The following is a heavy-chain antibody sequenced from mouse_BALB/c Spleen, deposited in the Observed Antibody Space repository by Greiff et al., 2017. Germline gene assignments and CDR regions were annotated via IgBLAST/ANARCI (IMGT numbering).Heavy chain of an antibody. CDR3: ARWGTTASFDY. Sequence: QVTLKVSGAELVRPGASVKISCKGSGYTFTDYAMHWVKQSHAKSLEWIGVISTYYGDASYNQKFKGKATMTVDKSSSTAYMELARLTSEDSAIYYCARWGTTASFDYWGQGTTLTVSS. CDR2: ISTYYGDA. D-gene: IGHD1-2*01. J-gene: IGHJ2*01. V-gene: IGHV1S137*01. CDR1: GYTFTDYA.